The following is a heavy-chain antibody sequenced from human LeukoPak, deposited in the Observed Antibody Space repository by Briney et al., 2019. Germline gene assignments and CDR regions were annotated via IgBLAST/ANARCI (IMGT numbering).Heavy chain of an antibody. Sequence: PGGSLRPSCAASGFTFSNYAMHWVRQAPGKGLEWVTILSYDGSQTYYADSVKGRFTISRDNSKNTLFLQMNSLRAEDTAIYYCARVGRAYDFWDYLDYWGQGTPVTVSS. D-gene: IGHD3-3*01. CDR2: LSYDGSQT. J-gene: IGHJ4*02. CDR3: ARVGRAYDFWDYLDY. CDR1: GFTFSNYA. V-gene: IGHV3-30*04.